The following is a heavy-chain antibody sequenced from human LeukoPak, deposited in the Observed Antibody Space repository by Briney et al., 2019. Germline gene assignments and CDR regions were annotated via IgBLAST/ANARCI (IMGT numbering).Heavy chain of an antibody. V-gene: IGHV4-61*02. Sequence: SETLSLTCTVSGGSISSGSYYWSWIRQPAGKGLEWIGRIYTSGSTNYNPSLKSRVTISVDTSKNQFSLKLSSVTAADTAVYYCARVSSRDVPDYYYYYMDVWGKGTTVTISS. J-gene: IGHJ6*03. CDR3: ARVSSRDVPDYYYYYMDV. CDR2: IYTSGST. D-gene: IGHD5-24*01. CDR1: GGSISSGSYY.